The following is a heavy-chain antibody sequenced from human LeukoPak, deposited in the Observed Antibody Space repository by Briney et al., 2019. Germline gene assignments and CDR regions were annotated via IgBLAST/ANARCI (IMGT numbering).Heavy chain of an antibody. CDR3: ARGRPVTTQPSDY. CDR1: GLPLGSYS. J-gene: IGHJ4*02. CDR2: ISSSSSYI. Sequence: GGSLSFSCAASGLPLGSYSMNWVRQAPGKGLDWFSSISSSSSYIYYADSVKGRFTISRDNAKNSLYLQMNSLRAEDTAVYYCARGRPVTTQPSDYWGQGTLVTVSS. V-gene: IGHV3-21*01. D-gene: IGHD4-17*01.